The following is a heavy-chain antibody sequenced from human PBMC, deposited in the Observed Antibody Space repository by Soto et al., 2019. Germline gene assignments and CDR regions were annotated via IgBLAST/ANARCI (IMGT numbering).Heavy chain of an antibody. CDR1: GGTFSTYA. Sequence: SVKVSCKASGGTFSTYAISWVRQAPGQGLEWMGGIIPIFGKAHYAQKFQGRVTVTADKSTSTAYMELSSLKSEDTAVYYCARGWETVGSTTPFAYWGQGTLVTVSS. CDR3: ARGWETVGSTTPFAY. CDR2: IIPIFGKA. V-gene: IGHV1-69*06. D-gene: IGHD1-1*01. J-gene: IGHJ4*02.